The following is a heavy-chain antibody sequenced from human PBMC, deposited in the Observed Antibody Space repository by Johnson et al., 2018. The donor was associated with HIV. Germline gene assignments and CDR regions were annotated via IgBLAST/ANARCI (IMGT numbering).Heavy chain of an antibody. CDR2: ISYDGSNK. Sequence: QVQLVESGGGVVQPGGSLRLSCAASGFTVSSNYMSWVRQAPGKGLEWVAVISYDGSNKYYADSVKGRFTISRDNSNNRLYLQMSGLRTEDTGVYYCARDGAIHLHEDVFDFWGQGTTVTVSS. V-gene: IGHV3-30*13. CDR1: GFTVSSNY. CDR3: ARDGAIHLHEDVFDF. D-gene: IGHD5-18*01. J-gene: IGHJ3*01.